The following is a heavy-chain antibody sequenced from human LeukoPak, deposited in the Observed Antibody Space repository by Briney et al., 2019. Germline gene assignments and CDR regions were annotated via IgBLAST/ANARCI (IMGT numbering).Heavy chain of an antibody. CDR1: GFTFSSFG. CDR3: AKVFFMDY. V-gene: IGHV3-23*01. Sequence: SGGSLRLSCAASGFTFSSFGMSWGRQAPGKGLEWVSAISVSGDSTNYADSVKGRFTISRDNSKNTLYLQMNSLRAEDTAVYYCAKVFFMDYWGQGTLVTVSS. D-gene: IGHD2-8*01. J-gene: IGHJ4*02. CDR2: ISVSGDST.